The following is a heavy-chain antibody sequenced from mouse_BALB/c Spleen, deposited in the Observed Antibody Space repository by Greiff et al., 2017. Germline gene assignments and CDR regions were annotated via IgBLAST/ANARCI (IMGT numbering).Heavy chain of an antibody. D-gene: IGHD1-1*01. CDR3: GVECYVSSSRFAY. CDR2: IIPYNGDT. J-gene: IGHJ3*01. Sequence: EVQLQQSGPELVKPGASVKISCKASGYSFTGDFMNWVKQSHGKSLEWIGRIIPYNGDTFYNQKFKGKATLTVDKSSSTAHLELLSLTSEDAAVDYYGVECYVSSSRFAYWGQGTLVTVSA. CDR1: GYSFTGDF. V-gene: IGHV1-37*01.